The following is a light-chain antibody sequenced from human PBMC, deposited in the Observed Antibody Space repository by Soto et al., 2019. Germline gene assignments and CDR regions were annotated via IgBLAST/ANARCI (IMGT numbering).Light chain of an antibody. CDR1: QSISIN. V-gene: IGKV3D-15*01. CDR2: AGS. Sequence: EMVLTQSPGTLSVSPGDRVTLSCRASQSISINLAWYQHKPGQAPRLLIHAGSTRATGIPARISGSGSGTEFTLTISSLQSEDFAVYYCQQFRNWPWTFGQGTKVEIK. J-gene: IGKJ1*01. CDR3: QQFRNWPWT.